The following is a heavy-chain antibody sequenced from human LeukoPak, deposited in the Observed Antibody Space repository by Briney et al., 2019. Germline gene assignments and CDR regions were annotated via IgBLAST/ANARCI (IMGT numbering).Heavy chain of an antibody. CDR3: AKGYSGSYNTPAYYFDY. V-gene: IGHV3-48*01. D-gene: IGHD1-26*01. CDR2: ISSLSGTI. CDR1: GFTFSSYS. Sequence: AGGSLRLSCAASGFTFSSYSMNWVRQAPGKGLEWVSYISSLSGTIHYADSVTGRFIISRDNAKNSLFLQMNSLRAEDTAVYYCAKGYSGSYNTPAYYFDYWGQGTLVTVS. J-gene: IGHJ4*02.